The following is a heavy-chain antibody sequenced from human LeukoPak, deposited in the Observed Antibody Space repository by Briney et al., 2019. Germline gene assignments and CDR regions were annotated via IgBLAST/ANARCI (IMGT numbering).Heavy chain of an antibody. CDR2: ISGYNGNT. D-gene: IGHD3-10*01. CDR3: GRDYYYGTSAPYNFGIDV. Sequence: ASVKVSCEASGYTLTKYGISWVRQAPGQGPEWMGWISGYNGNTNYAQKFQGRVTMTTDTSTSTAYMELRDLKSDETAVYYCGRDYYYGTSAPYNFGIDVWGQGTTVTVSS. V-gene: IGHV1-18*04. J-gene: IGHJ6*02. CDR1: GYTLTKYG.